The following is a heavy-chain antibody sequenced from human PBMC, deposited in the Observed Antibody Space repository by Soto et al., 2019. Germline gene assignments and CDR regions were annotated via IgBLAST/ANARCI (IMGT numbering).Heavy chain of an antibody. Sequence: PSETLSLTCTVSGGSMKSFFWSWIRQSPVNGLEWIGYIPYNGGPTYTPSLKSRVTIAIDTSRNQFSLRLTSVTTADTAVYYCAASQMGLISVLGTWGQGIQVTVSS. CDR2: IPYNGGP. CDR3: AASQMGLISVLGT. CDR1: GGSMKSFF. V-gene: IGHV4-59*01. J-gene: IGHJ4*02. D-gene: IGHD1-1*01.